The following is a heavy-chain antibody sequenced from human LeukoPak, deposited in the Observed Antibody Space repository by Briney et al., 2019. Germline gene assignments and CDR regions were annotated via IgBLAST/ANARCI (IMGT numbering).Heavy chain of an antibody. D-gene: IGHD3-3*01. Sequence: SETLSLTCTVSGGSISSYYWSWIRQPPGKGLEWIGYIYYSGSTNYNPSLKSRVTISVDTSKNQFSLKLSSVTAADTAVYYCARHYYDRYYYYGMDVWGQGTTVTVSS. CDR1: GGSISSYY. J-gene: IGHJ6*02. V-gene: IGHV4-59*01. CDR3: ARHYYDRYYYYGMDV. CDR2: IYYSGST.